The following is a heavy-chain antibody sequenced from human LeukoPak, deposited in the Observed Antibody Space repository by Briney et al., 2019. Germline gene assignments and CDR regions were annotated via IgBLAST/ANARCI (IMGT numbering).Heavy chain of an antibody. Sequence: SETLPLTCAVYGGSFNDYYWSWIRQPPGKGLEWIGEINHSGNTNYNPSLKSRVTISVDTSKNQFSLKLSSVTAADTAVYYCATGGLFFGGYNYGNFDYWGQGTLVTVSS. D-gene: IGHD5-18*01. CDR3: ATGGLFFGGYNYGNFDY. J-gene: IGHJ4*02. CDR2: INHSGNT. V-gene: IGHV4-34*01. CDR1: GGSFNDYY.